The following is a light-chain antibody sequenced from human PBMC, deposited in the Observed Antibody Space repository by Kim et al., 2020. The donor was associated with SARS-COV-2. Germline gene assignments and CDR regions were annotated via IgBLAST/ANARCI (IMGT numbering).Light chain of an antibody. CDR2: DVS. V-gene: IGKV1-5*01. Sequence: DIQMTQSPSTLSAFVGDGVTITCRASQSISSWLAWYQQKPGRAPKLLIYDVSSLESGVPSRFSGSGSGTEFTLTISSLQPDDFATYYCQHYNSYPYTFGQGTKLEI. CDR3: QHYNSYPYT. J-gene: IGKJ2*01. CDR1: QSISSW.